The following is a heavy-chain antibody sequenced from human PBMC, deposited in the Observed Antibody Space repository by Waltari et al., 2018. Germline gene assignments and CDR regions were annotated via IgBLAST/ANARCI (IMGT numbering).Heavy chain of an antibody. CDR2: ISGYNGNT. CDR3: ARDLGAMKVTSALEI. D-gene: IGHD3-10*01. V-gene: IGHV1-18*01. J-gene: IGHJ3*02. CDR1: GYTFSNFG. Sequence: QIQLVQSGPEVKKPGASVKVSCTASGYTFSNFGISWLRQARGQGLEWMGWISGYNGNTLYAKKVRDRLTMTTDTSATTAYMELSSLRSDDTAVYYCARDLGAMKVTSALEIWGQGTRVTVSS.